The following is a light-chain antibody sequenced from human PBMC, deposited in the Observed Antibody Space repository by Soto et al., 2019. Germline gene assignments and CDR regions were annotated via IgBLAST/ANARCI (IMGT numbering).Light chain of an antibody. CDR3: QSYDTTNVYV. V-gene: IGLV6-57*01. J-gene: IGLJ1*01. CDR1: SGNIASNY. Sequence: NFMLTQPHSVSESPGRTVTISCTRSSGNIASNYVQWYQQRPGSSPTTLIYANNQRPSGVPDRFSGSIDSSSNSASLSISGLRTEYEADYYCQSYDTTNVYVFGSGTKLTVL. CDR2: ANN.